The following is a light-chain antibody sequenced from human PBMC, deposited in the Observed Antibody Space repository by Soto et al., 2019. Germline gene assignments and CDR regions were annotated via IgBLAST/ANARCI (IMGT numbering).Light chain of an antibody. CDR3: QQFNSALGIT. CDR2: KAS. Sequence: DIQMTQSPSTLSASVGDRVTITCRASQSISSWLAWYQQKPGKAPKLLIYKASSLESGVPSRFSGSGSGTEFTLTISSLLPDDFATYYCQQFNSALGITFGQGTRLEIK. J-gene: IGKJ5*01. CDR1: QSISSW. V-gene: IGKV1-5*03.